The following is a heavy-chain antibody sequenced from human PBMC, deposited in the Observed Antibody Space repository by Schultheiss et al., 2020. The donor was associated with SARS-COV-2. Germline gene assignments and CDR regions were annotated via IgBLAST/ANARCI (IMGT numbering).Heavy chain of an antibody. Sequence: GGSLRLSCAASGFTFSSYAMHWVRQAPGKGLEWVAVISYDGSNKYYADSVKGRFTISRDNSKNTLYLQMNSLRAEDTAVYYCARDSNGMDVWGQGTTVTVSS. CDR1: GFTFSSYA. CDR3: ARDSNGMDV. J-gene: IGHJ6*02. V-gene: IGHV3-30*01. CDR2: ISYDGSNK.